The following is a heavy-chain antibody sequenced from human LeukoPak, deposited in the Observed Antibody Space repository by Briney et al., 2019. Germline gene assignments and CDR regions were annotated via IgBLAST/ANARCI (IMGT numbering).Heavy chain of an antibody. CDR3: ARYSGFGADYYYYYMDV. CDR1: GFTFSSYA. D-gene: IGHD3-10*01. Sequence: KPGGSLRLSCAASGFTFSSYAMSWVRQAPGKGLEWVSTISGTGDSTYYADSVKGRFTISRDNSKNTLYLQMNSLRAEDTAVYYCARYSGFGADYYYYYMDVWGKGTTVTVSS. J-gene: IGHJ6*03. CDR2: ISGTGDST. V-gene: IGHV3-23*01.